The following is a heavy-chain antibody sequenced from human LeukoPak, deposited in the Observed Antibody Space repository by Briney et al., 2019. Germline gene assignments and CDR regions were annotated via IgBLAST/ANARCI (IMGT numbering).Heavy chain of an antibody. CDR2: IYSSGFT. CDR1: GFTVSSNY. CDR3: ARPMTTYSTNVDF. Sequence: PGGSLRLSCAASGFTVSSNYISWVRQAPGKGLEWVSVIYSSGFTYYADSVKGRFTISRDNSKNTLYLQMNSLRAEDTAVYYCARPMTTYSTNVDFWGQGTLVTVSS. J-gene: IGHJ4*02. D-gene: IGHD6-13*01. V-gene: IGHV3-66*04.